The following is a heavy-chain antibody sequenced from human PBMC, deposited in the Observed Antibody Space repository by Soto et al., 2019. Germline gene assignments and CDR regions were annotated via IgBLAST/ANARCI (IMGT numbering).Heavy chain of an antibody. Sequence: ASVEVSCKESGGTFRSYAISWVRQAPGQGLEWMGGIIPIFGTANYAQKFQGRVTITADESTSTAYMELSSLRSEDTAVYYCARYGPRGIAVAGTNWFDPWGQGTLVTVSS. D-gene: IGHD6-19*01. CDR3: ARYGPRGIAVAGTNWFDP. J-gene: IGHJ5*02. CDR2: IIPIFGTA. V-gene: IGHV1-69*13. CDR1: GGTFRSYA.